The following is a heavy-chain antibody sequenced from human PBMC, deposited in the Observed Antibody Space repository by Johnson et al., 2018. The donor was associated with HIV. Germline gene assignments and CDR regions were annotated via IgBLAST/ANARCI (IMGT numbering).Heavy chain of an antibody. D-gene: IGHD1-1*01. Sequence: EVQLVESGGGLAQPGGSLRLSCAASGFTFSSYWMAWVRQAPGKGLEWVSGINYNGGSTGYADSVRDRFSISRDNAKNSLYLQMDSLRAEDTAVYYCARGGYNWNDFLNDAFDMWGQGTVVTVSP. CDR3: ARGGYNWNDFLNDAFDM. CDR2: INYNGGST. CDR1: GFTFSSYW. V-gene: IGHV3-20*04. J-gene: IGHJ3*02.